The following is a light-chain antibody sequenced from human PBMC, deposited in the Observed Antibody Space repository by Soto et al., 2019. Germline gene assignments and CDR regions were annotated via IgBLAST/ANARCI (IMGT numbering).Light chain of an antibody. CDR2: GAS. CDR1: QTVSSW. V-gene: IGKV1-5*01. Sequence: DIQMTQSPSTLSASVGDRVTITCRASQTVSSWLAWYQQKPGAVPKLLIYGASTLQSGVSSRFSGSGSGTDFTLTISSLQPEDFATYYCLQHNSYPPTFGQGTRLEIK. CDR3: LQHNSYPPT. J-gene: IGKJ5*01.